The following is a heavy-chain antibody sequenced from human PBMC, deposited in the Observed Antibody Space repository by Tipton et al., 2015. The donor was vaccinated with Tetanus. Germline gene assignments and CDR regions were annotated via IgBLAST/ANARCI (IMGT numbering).Heavy chain of an antibody. CDR2: IYYSGST. D-gene: IGHD3-16*01. CDR1: GGSISSGGYY. V-gene: IGHV4-31*03. J-gene: IGHJ4*02. Sequence: TLSLTCTVSGGSISSGGYYWSWIRQHPGKGLEWIGYIYYSGSTYYNPSLKSRVTISVDTSKNQFSLKLSSVTAADTAVYYCARGGRGLPEIDYWGQGTLVTVSS. CDR3: ARGGRGLPEIDY.